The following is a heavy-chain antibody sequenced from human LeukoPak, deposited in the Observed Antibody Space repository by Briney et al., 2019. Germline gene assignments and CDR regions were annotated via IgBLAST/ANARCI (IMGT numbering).Heavy chain of an antibody. D-gene: IGHD4-17*01. CDR2: ISGSGDGT. V-gene: IGHV3-23*01. Sequence: GGSLRLSCVASGLTLSNYAMTWVRQTPGKGLEWVSSISGSGDGTSYADSVKGRFTLSRDNSKNTLFLHMDSLRADDTAVYYCSKGPNGDYVGAFDMWGPGTMVTVSS. CDR3: SKGPNGDYVGAFDM. J-gene: IGHJ3*02. CDR1: GLTLSNYA.